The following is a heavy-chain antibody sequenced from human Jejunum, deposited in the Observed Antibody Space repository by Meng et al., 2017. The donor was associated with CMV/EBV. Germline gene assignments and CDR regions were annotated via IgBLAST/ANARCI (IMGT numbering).Heavy chain of an antibody. Sequence: QLKLQEWGPGLVKPSETLSLTCTVSGGSISSSSYYWGWIRQPPGKGLEWIGSIYYSGNTYYNPSLKSRVTISVDTSKNQFSLKLTSVTAADTAVYYCARDLAYGRSYGWFDPWGQGTLVTVSS. D-gene: IGHD1-26*01. V-gene: IGHV4-39*07. CDR2: IYYSGNT. CDR1: GGSISSSSYY. CDR3: ARDLAYGRSYGWFDP. J-gene: IGHJ5*02.